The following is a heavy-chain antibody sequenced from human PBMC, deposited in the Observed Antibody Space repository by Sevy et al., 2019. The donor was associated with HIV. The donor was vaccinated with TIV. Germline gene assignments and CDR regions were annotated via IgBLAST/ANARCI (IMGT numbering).Heavy chain of an antibody. CDR1: GFTFSSYS. D-gene: IGHD4-17*01. Sequence: GGSLILSCAASGFTFSSYSMNWVRQAPGKGLEWVSYISSSSSTIFYADSVKGRFTISRDNAKNSLYLQMNSLTAEDTAVYYCARDEQTYGDYDYFDYWGQGTLVTVSS. V-gene: IGHV3-48*01. J-gene: IGHJ4*02. CDR3: ARDEQTYGDYDYFDY. CDR2: ISSSSSTI.